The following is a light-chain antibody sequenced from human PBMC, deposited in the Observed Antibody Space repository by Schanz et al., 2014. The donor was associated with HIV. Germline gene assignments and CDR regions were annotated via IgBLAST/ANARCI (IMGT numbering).Light chain of an antibody. Sequence: QSALTQPASVSGSPGQSITISCPGTSSDVRGYNYPPRYQQHPGKAPKLMIYDVSNRPSGVSKRFSGSKSGNTASLTISGLQAEDEADYYCSSYTSSSTLGVFGGGTKLTVL. CDR3: SSYTSSSTLGV. CDR1: SSDVRGYNY. CDR2: DVS. J-gene: IGLJ2*01. V-gene: IGLV2-14*03.